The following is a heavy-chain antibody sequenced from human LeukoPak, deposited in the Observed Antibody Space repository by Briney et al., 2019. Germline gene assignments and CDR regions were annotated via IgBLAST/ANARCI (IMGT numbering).Heavy chain of an antibody. D-gene: IGHD2-2*01. Sequence: PSETLSLTCTVSGGSISSSSYDWGWIRQPPGKGLEWIGSIYYSGSTNYNPSLKSRVTISVDTSKNQFSLKLSSVTAADTAVYYCARAGAYCSSTSCLGIWFDPWGQGTLVTVSS. CDR1: GGSISSSSYD. CDR3: ARAGAYCSSTSCLGIWFDP. CDR2: IYYSGST. V-gene: IGHV4-39*01. J-gene: IGHJ5*02.